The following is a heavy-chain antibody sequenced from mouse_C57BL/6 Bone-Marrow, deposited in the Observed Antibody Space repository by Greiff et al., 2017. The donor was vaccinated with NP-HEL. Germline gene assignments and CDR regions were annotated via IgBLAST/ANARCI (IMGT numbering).Heavy chain of an antibody. V-gene: IGHV5-9*01. Sequence: EVKVEESGGGLVKPGGSLKLSCAASGFTFSSYTMSWVRQTPEKRLEWVATISGGGGNTYYPDSVKGRFTISRVNAKNTLYLQMSSLRSEDTALYYCAKAPGRGYFDYWGQGTTLTVSS. J-gene: IGHJ2*01. CDR3: AKAPGRGYFDY. D-gene: IGHD3-3*01. CDR1: GFTFSSYT. CDR2: ISGGGGNT.